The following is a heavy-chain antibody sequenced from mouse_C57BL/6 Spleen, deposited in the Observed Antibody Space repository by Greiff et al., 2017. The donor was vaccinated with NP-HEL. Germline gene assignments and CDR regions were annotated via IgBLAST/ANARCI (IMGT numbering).Heavy chain of an antibody. CDR2: IYPGDGDT. D-gene: IGHD1-1*01. CDR3: ARGGALYYGSPYAMDY. CDR1: GYAFSSSW. V-gene: IGHV1-82*01. J-gene: IGHJ4*01. Sequence: QVQLQQSGPELVKPGASVKISCKASGYAFSSSWMNWVKQRPGKGLEWIGRIYPGDGDTNYNGKFKGKATLTADKSSSTAYMQLSRLTSEDSAVYFCARGGALYYGSPYAMDYWGQGTSVTVSS.